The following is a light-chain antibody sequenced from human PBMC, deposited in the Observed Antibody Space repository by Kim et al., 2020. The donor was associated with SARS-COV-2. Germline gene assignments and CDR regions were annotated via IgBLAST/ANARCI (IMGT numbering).Light chain of an antibody. CDR3: QTWGTGIWV. CDR2: LKSDGSH. CDR1: SGNSSNT. Sequence: ASVKLTCTLSSGNSSNTIAWHQQQPEKGPRYLMKLKSDGSHSKGDGIPDRFSGSSSGAERYLTISSLQSEDEADYYCQTWGTGIWVFGGGTQLTVL. J-gene: IGLJ3*02. V-gene: IGLV4-69*01.